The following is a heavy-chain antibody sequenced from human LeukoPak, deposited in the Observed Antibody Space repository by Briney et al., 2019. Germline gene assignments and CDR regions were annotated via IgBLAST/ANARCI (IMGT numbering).Heavy chain of an antibody. CDR3: ARVYYDSSGQSPFDY. CDR1: GGSISSGGYC. D-gene: IGHD3-22*01. CDR2: IYYSGST. J-gene: IGHJ4*02. Sequence: SETLSLTCTVSGGSISSGGYCWSWIRQHPGKGLEWIGYIYYSGSTYYNPSLKSRVTISVDTSKNQFSLKLSSVTAADTAVYYCARVYYDSSGQSPFDYWGQGTLVTVSS. V-gene: IGHV4-31*03.